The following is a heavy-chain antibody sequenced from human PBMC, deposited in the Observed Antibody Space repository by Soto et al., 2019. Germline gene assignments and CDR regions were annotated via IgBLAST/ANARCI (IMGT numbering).Heavy chain of an antibody. J-gene: IGHJ5*02. D-gene: IGHD6-19*01. CDR2: INPNSGGT. Sequence: ASVKVSCKASGYTFTGYYMHWVRQAPGQGLEWMGWINPNSGGTNYAQKFQGWVTMTRDTSISTAYMELSRLRSDDTAVYYCARAFPGIAVAGRRGYNWFDPWGQGTLVTVSS. V-gene: IGHV1-2*04. CDR1: GYTFTGYY. CDR3: ARAFPGIAVAGRRGYNWFDP.